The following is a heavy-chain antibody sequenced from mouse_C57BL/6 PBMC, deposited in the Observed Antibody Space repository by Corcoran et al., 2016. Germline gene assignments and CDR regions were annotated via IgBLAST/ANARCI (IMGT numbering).Heavy chain of an antibody. D-gene: IGHD1-1*01. CDR2: IYWDDDK. CDR1: GFSLSTSGMG. J-gene: IGHJ2*01. Sequence: QVTLKESGPGILQSSQTLSLTCSCSGFSLSTSGMGVSWIRQPSGKGLEWLAHIYWDDDKRYNPSLKSRLTISKDTSRNQVFLKITSVDTADTATYYCARSYYGSSFYYFDYWGQGTTLTVSS. CDR3: ARSYYGSSFYYFDY. V-gene: IGHV8-12*01.